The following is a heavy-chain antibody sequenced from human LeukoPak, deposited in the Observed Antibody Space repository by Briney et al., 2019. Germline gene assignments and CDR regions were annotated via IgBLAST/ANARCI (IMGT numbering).Heavy chain of an antibody. CDR1: GFTFSSYA. J-gene: IGHJ3*02. Sequence: GGSLRLSCAASGFTFSSYAMSWVRQAPGKGLEWVSAISGSGGSTYYADSVKGRFTISRDNFKNTLYLQMNSLRAEDTAVYYCAKDPIVVVPAAIDAFDIWGQGTMVTVSS. D-gene: IGHD2-2*01. V-gene: IGHV3-23*01. CDR3: AKDPIVVVPAAIDAFDI. CDR2: ISGSGGST.